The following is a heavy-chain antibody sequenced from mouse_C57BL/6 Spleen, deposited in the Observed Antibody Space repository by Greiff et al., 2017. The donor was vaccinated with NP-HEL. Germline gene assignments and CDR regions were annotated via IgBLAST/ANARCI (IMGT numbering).Heavy chain of an antibody. Sequence: DVQLQESGPGLVKPSQSLSLTCSVTGYSITSGYYWNWIRQFPGNKLEWMGYISYDGSNNYNPSLKNRISITRDTSKNQFFLKLNSVTTEDTATYYCAREALLYYGRGGDFDYWGQGTTLTVSS. D-gene: IGHD1-2*01. V-gene: IGHV3-6*01. J-gene: IGHJ2*01. CDR1: GYSITSGYY. CDR3: AREALLYYGRGGDFDY. CDR2: ISYDGSN.